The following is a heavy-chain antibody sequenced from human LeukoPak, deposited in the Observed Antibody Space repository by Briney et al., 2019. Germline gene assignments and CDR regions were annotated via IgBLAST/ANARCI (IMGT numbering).Heavy chain of an antibody. CDR1: GRSISSYY. Sequence: PSETLSLTCTVSGRSISSYYWSWIRQPPGKGLEFIGYIYYSGSSGSTNYNPSLKSRVTMSVDTSKHQFSLKLTSVTAADTAVYYCARLSAYYYGSGNYYNPYYFDYWGQGALVTVSS. CDR2: IYYSGSSGST. D-gene: IGHD3-10*01. CDR3: ARLSAYYYGSGNYYNPYYFDY. V-gene: IGHV4-59*08. J-gene: IGHJ4*02.